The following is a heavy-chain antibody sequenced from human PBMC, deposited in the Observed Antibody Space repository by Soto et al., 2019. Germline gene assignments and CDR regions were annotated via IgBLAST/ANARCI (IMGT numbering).Heavy chain of an antibody. J-gene: IGHJ4*02. CDR1: GYTFTSYW. D-gene: IGHD2-8*01. CDR2: IYPDASDT. Sequence: EVQLVQSGAEVKKPGESLKISCKGSGYTFTSYWIAWVRQMPGKGLEWMGFIYPDASDTRYSPSFQGQVTISADKSIRTAYLQWSSLKASDTAMYYCARRVYATGWLFDSWGQGTLVTVSS. CDR3: ARRVYATGWLFDS. V-gene: IGHV5-51*01.